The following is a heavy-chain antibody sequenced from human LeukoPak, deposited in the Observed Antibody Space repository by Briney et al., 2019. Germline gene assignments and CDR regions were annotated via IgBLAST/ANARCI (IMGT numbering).Heavy chain of an antibody. J-gene: IGHJ5*02. D-gene: IGHD3-9*01. CDR1: GFSFSTYW. V-gene: IGHV3-7*01. CDR2: INQDGSEK. Sequence: GGSLRLSCAASGFSFSTYWMSWVRQAPGKGLERVANINQDGSEKHYVDPAKGRFTISRDNAKNSLYLQMNSLRAEDTAMYYCVCRYFDWLSRFDPWGQGTLVTVSS. CDR3: VCRYFDWLSRFDP.